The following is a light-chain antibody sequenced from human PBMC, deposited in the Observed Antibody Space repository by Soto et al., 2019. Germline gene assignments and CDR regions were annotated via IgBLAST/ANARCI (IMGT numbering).Light chain of an antibody. CDR1: SGHSSYA. V-gene: IGLV4-69*01. CDR3: LTWGTVPWV. J-gene: IGLJ3*02. CDR2: LNSDGSH. Sequence: QLVLTQSPSASASLGASVKLTCTLSSGHSSYAIAWHQQQPEKGPRYLMKLNSDGSHSKGDGIPDRFSGSSSGAERYLTISSLQSEDEADYYCLTWGTVPWVFGGGTKLTVL.